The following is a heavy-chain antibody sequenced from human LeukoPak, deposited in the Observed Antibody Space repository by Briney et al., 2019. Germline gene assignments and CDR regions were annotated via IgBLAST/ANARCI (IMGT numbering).Heavy chain of an antibody. V-gene: IGHV3-23*01. CDR1: GFTFSSYA. CDR2: ISGSGGST. D-gene: IGHD1-26*01. Sequence: GGSLRLSCAASGFTFSSYAMSWVRQAPGKGVEWVSTISGSGGSTYYGDSVKGRFTISRDNSKNTLYLQMNSLSAEDTAVYYCAKAWRSGSYSSYFDYWGQGNLVTVSS. CDR3: AKAWRSGSYSSYFDY. J-gene: IGHJ4*02.